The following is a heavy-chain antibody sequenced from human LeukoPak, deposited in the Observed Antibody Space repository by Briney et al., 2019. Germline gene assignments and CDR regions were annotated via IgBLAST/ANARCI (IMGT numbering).Heavy chain of an antibody. V-gene: IGHV1-69*04. CDR1: GGTFGSYA. Sequence: ASVKVSCKASGGTFGSYAISWVRQAPGQGLEWMGRIIPIFGIANYAQKFQGRVTITADKSTSTAYMELSSLRSEDTAVYYCARDRGYCSGGSCYSHYYYGMDVWGQGTTVTVSS. D-gene: IGHD2-15*01. CDR3: ARDRGYCSGGSCYSHYYYGMDV. CDR2: IIPIFGIA. J-gene: IGHJ6*02.